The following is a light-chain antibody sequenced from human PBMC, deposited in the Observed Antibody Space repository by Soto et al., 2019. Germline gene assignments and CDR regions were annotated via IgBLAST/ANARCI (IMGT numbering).Light chain of an antibody. CDR2: DVV. CDR3: CSYAGSYTHV. V-gene: IGLV2-11*01. CDR1: SSDIGGYNY. Sequence: ALTQPRSVSGSPGQSVTISCTGTSSDIGGYNYVSWYQQHPGKAPKLMIYDVVKRPSGVPDRFSGSKSGNTASLTIYGLQAEDEADYYCCSYAGSYTHVFGAGTKVTVL. J-gene: IGLJ1*01.